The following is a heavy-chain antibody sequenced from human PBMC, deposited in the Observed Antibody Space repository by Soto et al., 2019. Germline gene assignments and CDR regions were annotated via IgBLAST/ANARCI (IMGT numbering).Heavy chain of an antibody. D-gene: IGHD2-15*01. V-gene: IGHV4-34*01. CDR2: INHIGST. J-gene: IGHJ4*02. CDR1: GGSFSGYY. CDR3: ARDSGGTAIDY. Sequence: SETLSLTCGVYGGSFSGYYWSWIRQAPGKGLEWIGEINHIGSTNYNPSLNSRVTISVDTSKKQFSLKMSSVTAADTAVYYCARDSGGTAIDYWGQGTLVTVSS.